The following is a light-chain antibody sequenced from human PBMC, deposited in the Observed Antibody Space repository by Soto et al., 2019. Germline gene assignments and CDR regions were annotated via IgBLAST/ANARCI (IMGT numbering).Light chain of an antibody. J-gene: IGLJ3*02. V-gene: IGLV1-51*01. CDR2: DND. CDR1: SSNIGNNY. CDR3: GTWDSGLNVWV. Sequence: QSVLTQPPSVSAAPGQKVTISCSGSSSNIGNNYISWYQQFPETAPKLLIYDNDKRPSGIPDRFSGSKSGTSATLGITGLQTGDEADYYCGTWDSGLNVWVFGGGTQLTVL.